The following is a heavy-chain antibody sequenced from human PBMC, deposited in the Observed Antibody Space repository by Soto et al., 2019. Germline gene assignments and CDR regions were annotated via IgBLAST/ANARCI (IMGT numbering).Heavy chain of an antibody. CDR2: IKQDGSDN. CDR1: GFTFDTFW. Sequence: EVQLVESGGGLVQPGGSLRLSCAASGFTFDTFWMTWVRQAPGKGLEWVAIIKQDGSDNRYADSVKGRFTISRDNTKNSLFLQLNSLRAEDTAMYFCAGGTGWVFNFWGQGTQVAVSS. CDR3: AGGTGWVFNF. V-gene: IGHV3-7*03. J-gene: IGHJ4*02. D-gene: IGHD6-19*01.